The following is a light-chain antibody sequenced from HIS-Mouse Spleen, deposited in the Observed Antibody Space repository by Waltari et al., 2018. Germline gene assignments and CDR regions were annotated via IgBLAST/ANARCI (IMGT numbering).Light chain of an antibody. CDR3: QQYRT. CDR2: KAS. Sequence: DIQMTQSXSTLSASVGXRVTITCRASQSISSWLAWYQQKPGKAPKLLIYKASSLESGVPSRFSGSGSGTEFTLTISSLQPDDFATYYCQQYRTFGQGTKVEIK. J-gene: IGKJ1*01. V-gene: IGKV1-5*03. CDR1: QSISSW.